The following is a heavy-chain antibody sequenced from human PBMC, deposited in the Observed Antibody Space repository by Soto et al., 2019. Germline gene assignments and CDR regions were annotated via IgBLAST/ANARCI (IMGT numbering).Heavy chain of an antibody. J-gene: IGHJ3*01. CDR3: ARGDRGAFDL. D-gene: IGHD1-26*01. CDR2: IHSDGSST. V-gene: IGHV3-74*01. Sequence: EVQLVESGGGLVRPGGSLRLSCAASGFTFSYYWMHWVRQAPGKGLVWVSRIHSDGSSTTYADFVKGRFIISRDNARITVHVQTNGVRVEDTAVYYCARGDRGAFDLWGQVTVVTVSS. CDR1: GFTFSYYW.